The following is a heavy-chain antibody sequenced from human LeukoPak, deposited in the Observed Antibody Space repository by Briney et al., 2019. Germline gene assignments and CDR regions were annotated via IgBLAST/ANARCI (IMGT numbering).Heavy chain of an antibody. V-gene: IGHV1-2*02. J-gene: IGHJ4*02. Sequence: GASVKVSCKASGYTFSGYYMHWLRQAPGQGLEWMGWINPNGGVTNYAQKFQGRVTMTRDTSISKAYMELSRLRSDDTAVYYCARDGGDGYNFYYWGQGTLVTVSS. CDR1: GYTFSGYY. CDR3: ARDGGDGYNFYY. CDR2: INPNGGVT. D-gene: IGHD5-24*01.